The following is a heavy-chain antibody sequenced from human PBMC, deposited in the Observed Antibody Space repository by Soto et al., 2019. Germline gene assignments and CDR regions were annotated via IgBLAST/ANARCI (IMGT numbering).Heavy chain of an antibody. J-gene: IGHJ4*02. V-gene: IGHV3-30-3*01. CDR1: GFTFSSYA. CDR2: ISYDGSNK. Sequence: GGSLRLSCAASGFTFSSYAMHWVRQAPGKGLEWVAVISYDGSNKYYADSVKGRFTISRDNSKNTLYLQMNSLRAEDTAVYYCARGGEPTTRSYERPDYWGQGTLVTVPQ. CDR3: ARGGEPTTRSYERPDY. D-gene: IGHD1-26*01.